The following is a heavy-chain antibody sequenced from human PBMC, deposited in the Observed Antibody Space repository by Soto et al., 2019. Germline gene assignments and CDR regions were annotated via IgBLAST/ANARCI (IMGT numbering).Heavy chain of an antibody. D-gene: IGHD5-18*01. Sequence: SETLSLTCAVSGGSFSGYYWAWIRQPPGKGLEWIGQISYSGSTNYNPSLKSRVIISIGTSKNQFSLKLSSVTAADTAVYYCAKGIQLWPNTYYFDYWGQGTLVTVSS. CDR3: AKGIQLWPNTYYFDY. CDR2: ISYSGST. V-gene: IGHV4-34*01. CDR1: GGSFSGYY. J-gene: IGHJ4*02.